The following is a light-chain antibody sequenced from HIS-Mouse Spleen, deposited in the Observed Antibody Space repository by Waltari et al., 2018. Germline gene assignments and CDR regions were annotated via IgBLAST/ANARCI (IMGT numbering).Light chain of an antibody. CDR2: EVS. J-gene: IGLJ1*01. CDR1: SSDVGGYNY. Sequence: QSALTQPASVSGSPGQSSPIPCTGTSSDVGGYNYVPWYQQHPGKAPKLMIYEVSNRPSGVSNRFSASKSGNTASLTISGLQAEDEADYYCSSYTSSSTLVFGTGTKVTVL. V-gene: IGLV2-14*01. CDR3: SSYTSSSTLV.